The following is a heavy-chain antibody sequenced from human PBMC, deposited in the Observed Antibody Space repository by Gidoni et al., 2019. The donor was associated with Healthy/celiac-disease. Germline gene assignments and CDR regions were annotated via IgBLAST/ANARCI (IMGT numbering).Heavy chain of an antibody. V-gene: IGHV4-4*02. D-gene: IGHD1-26*01. Sequence: NPSLKSRVTISVDKSKNQLSLNLNSVTAADTAVYYCARATDSGSSWAWFDSWGQGTLVTVSS. CDR3: ARATDSGSSWAWFDS. J-gene: IGHJ5*01.